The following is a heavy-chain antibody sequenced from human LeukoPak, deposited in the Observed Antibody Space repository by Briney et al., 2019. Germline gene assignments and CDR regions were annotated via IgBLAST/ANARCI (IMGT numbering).Heavy chain of an antibody. CDR1: GYTFTSYD. CDR3: ARLRYSYGSYFDY. CDR2: ISAYNGNT. J-gene: IGHJ4*02. Sequence: ASVKVSCKASGYTFTSYDINWVRQATGQGLEWMGWISAYNGNTNYAQKLQGRVTMTTDTSTSTAYMELRSLRSDDTAVYYCARLRYSYGSYFDYWGQGTLVTVSS. V-gene: IGHV1-18*01. D-gene: IGHD5-18*01.